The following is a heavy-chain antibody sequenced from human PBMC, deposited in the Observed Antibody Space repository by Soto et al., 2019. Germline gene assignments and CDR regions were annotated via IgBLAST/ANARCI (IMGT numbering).Heavy chain of an antibody. CDR2: ISSSSSYI. CDR3: ARGREAYYYGSGKFDY. V-gene: IGHV3-21*01. CDR1: GFTFSSYS. J-gene: IGHJ4*02. Sequence: EVQLVESGGGLVKPGGSLRLSCAASGFTFSSYSMNWVRQAPGKGLEWVSSISSSSSYIYYADSVKGRFTISRDNAKNSLYLQMNSLRAEDTAVYYCARGREAYYYGSGKFDYWGQGTLVTVSS. D-gene: IGHD3-10*01.